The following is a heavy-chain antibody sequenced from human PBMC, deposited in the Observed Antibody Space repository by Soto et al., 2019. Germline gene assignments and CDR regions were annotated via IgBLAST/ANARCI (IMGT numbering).Heavy chain of an antibody. CDR1: GGSTTSDY. J-gene: IGHJ4*02. CDR2: IFHSLGA. V-gene: IGHV4-59*01. Sequence: SATLSLTCTVSGGSTTSDYWSWIRPPPGKGLEWLGYIFHSLGAKYNPSLGSRGTISLDTSKNQLSLSLRSVTAADTAIYFCVRDLNGSGDYWGQGTLVTSPQ. D-gene: IGHD3-10*01. CDR3: VRDLNGSGDY.